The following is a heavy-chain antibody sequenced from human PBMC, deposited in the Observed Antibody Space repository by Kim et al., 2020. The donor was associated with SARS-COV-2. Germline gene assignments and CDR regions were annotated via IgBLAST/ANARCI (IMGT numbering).Heavy chain of an antibody. J-gene: IGHJ4*02. D-gene: IGHD1-26*01. V-gene: IGHV3-7*01. Sequence: YLESVHGRFTIARDNTKNTVFLQMNSLRAADTALYYCAKWRGAQSEFDFWGQGTRVTVSS. CDR3: AKWRGAQSEFDF.